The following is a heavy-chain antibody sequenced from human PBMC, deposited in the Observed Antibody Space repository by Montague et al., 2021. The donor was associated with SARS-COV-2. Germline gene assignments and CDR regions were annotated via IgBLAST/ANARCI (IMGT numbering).Heavy chain of an antibody. Sequence: SETLSLTCTSTGGSIMIYFWRSIRRTPGERPAWIGLIYYYFRANYNPSLNRRVTMSVDSSKNQFSLRLSSVTAADTAVYYCARYGSYFEHWGQGTLVTVSS. V-gene: IGHV4-59*03. CDR1: GGSIMIYF. J-gene: IGHJ4*02. D-gene: IGHD1-26*01. CDR2: IYYYFRA. CDR3: ARYGSYFEH.